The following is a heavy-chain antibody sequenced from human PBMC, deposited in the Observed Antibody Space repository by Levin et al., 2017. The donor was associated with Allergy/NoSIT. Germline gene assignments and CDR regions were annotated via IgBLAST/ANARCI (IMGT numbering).Heavy chain of an antibody. D-gene: IGHD1-26*01. CDR2: IKRDGSEK. CDR1: GFAFSDHW. Sequence: GGSLRLSCAASGFAFSDHWMTWVRQAPGKGLEWVADIKRDGSEKYYVDSVKGRFTISRDNADKSVFLQMNSLRVEDTAVYYCVTGQLSYGYWGPGTLVAVAS. J-gene: IGHJ4*02. V-gene: IGHV3-7*01. CDR3: VTGQLSYGY.